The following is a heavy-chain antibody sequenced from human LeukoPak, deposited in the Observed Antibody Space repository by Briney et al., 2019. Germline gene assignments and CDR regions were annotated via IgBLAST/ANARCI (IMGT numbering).Heavy chain of an antibody. Sequence: SGGSLRLSCAASGFTFSSYSMNWVRQAPGKGLEWVSSISSSSSYIYYAGSVKGRFTISRDNAKNSLYLQMNSLRAEDTAVYYCARDGRYCSGGSCPSSFDYWGQGTLVTASS. J-gene: IGHJ4*02. CDR1: GFTFSSYS. V-gene: IGHV3-21*01. D-gene: IGHD2-15*01. CDR3: ARDGRYCSGGSCPSSFDY. CDR2: ISSSSSYI.